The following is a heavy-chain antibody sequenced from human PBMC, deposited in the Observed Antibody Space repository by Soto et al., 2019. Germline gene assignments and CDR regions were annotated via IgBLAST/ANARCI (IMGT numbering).Heavy chain of an antibody. CDR1: GYSFTSYW. D-gene: IGHD3-3*01. J-gene: IGHJ6*02. V-gene: IGHV5-10-1*01. CDR2: IDPSDSYT. CDR3: ARHFLDFGSGKYYYYGMDV. Sequence: PVEPLRISCRVFGYSFTSYWISWVRKIPGKGLEWMGRIDPSDSYTNYSPSFQGHVTISADKSISTAYLQWSSLKASDTAMYYCARHFLDFGSGKYYYYGMDVWGQGTTVTVSS.